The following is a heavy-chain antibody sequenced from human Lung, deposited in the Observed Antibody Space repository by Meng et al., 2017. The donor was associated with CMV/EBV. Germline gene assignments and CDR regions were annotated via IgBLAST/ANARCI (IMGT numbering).Heavy chain of an antibody. CDR2: VNPISDDT. D-gene: IGHD6-19*01. J-gene: IGHJ4*01. CDR1: GYSFSGFY. Sequence: VQLVKSGGEVKKPVASVKISCQASGYSFSGFYLNWARQAPGHGLEWLGRVNPISDDTHLAQKFEGRITVTRGATINTAFMELTRLRPDDTAVYYCAKSSDNGWSSWGPGTLVTVSS. CDR3: AKSSDNGWSS. V-gene: IGHV1-2*06.